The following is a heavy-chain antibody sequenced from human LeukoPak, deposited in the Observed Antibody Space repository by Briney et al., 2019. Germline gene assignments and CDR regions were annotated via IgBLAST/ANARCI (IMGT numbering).Heavy chain of an antibody. J-gene: IGHJ4*02. D-gene: IGHD3-16*02. CDR1: GGSISSYY. CDR3: ARGPRYLGLRLGELSSRFDY. V-gene: IGHV4-59*12. Sequence: SETLSLTCTVSGGSISSYYWSWIRQPPGKGLEWIGYIYYSGSTNYNPSLKSRVTISVDTSKNQFSLKLSSVTAADTAVYYCARGPRYLGLRLGELSSRFDYWGQGTLVTVSS. CDR2: IYYSGST.